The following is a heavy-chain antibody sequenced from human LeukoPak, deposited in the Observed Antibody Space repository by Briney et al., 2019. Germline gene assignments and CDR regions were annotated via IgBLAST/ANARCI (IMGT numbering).Heavy chain of an antibody. J-gene: IGHJ4*02. CDR3: ASEKYYYDSSGYYGDY. D-gene: IGHD3-22*01. CDR1: GFTFSSYW. V-gene: IGHV3-74*01. CDR2: INSDGSST. Sequence: PGGSLRLSCAASGFTFSSYWMHWVRQAPGKGLVWVSRINSDGSSTSYADSVKGRFTISRDNAKNTLYRQMNSLRAEDTAVYYCASEKYYYDSSGYYGDYWGQGTLVTVSS.